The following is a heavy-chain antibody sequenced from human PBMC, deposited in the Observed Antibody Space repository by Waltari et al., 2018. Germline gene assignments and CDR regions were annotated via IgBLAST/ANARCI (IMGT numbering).Heavy chain of an antibody. D-gene: IGHD6-13*01. CDR2: ISSSSRTI. J-gene: IGHJ4*02. CDR1: GFTFSSYS. V-gene: IGHV3-48*04. CDR3: ARDGKAAAPYYFDY. Sequence: EVQLVESGGGLVQPGGSLRLSCAASGFTFSSYSMNWVRQAPGKGLEWVSYISSSSRTIYYADSVKGRFTISRDNAKNSLYLQMNSLRAEDTAVYYCARDGKAAAPYYFDYWGQGTLVTVSS.